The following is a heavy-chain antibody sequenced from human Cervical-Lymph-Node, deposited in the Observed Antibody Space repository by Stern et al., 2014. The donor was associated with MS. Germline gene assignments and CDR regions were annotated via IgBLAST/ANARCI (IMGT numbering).Heavy chain of an antibody. V-gene: IGHV2-70*01. CDR2: IDWDDDK. Sequence: QVTLKESGPALVKPTQTLTLTCTFSGFSLSTSGMCVSWIRQPPGKALEWLALIDWDDDKYYSTSLKTRLTISKDTSKNQVVLTMTNMDPVDTATYYCARSRPYCGGDCTSYYYYGMDVWGQGTTVTVSS. D-gene: IGHD2-21*02. CDR3: ARSRPYCGGDCTSYYYYGMDV. CDR1: GFSLSTSGMC. J-gene: IGHJ6*02.